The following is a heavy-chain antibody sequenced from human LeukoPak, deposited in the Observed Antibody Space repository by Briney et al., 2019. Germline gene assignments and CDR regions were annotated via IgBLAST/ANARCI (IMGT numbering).Heavy chain of an antibody. CDR2: ISSSGSTI. J-gene: IGHJ3*02. Sequence: PGGSLRLSCAASTFTFSSYEINWVRQAPGKGLEWVSYISSSGSTIYYADSVKGRFTISRDNAKNSLYLQMNSLRAEDTAVYYCARKADAFDIWGQGTMVTVSS. V-gene: IGHV3-48*03. CDR1: TFTFSSYE. CDR3: ARKADAFDI.